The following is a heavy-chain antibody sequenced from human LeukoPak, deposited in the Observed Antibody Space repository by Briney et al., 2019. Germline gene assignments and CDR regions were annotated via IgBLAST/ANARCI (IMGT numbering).Heavy chain of an antibody. Sequence: PGGSLRLSCAASGFTFDDYGMSWVRQSPEKGLEWVANIKQDGSEIYYVDSVKGRFTISRDNAKNSLYLQMNSLRAEDTAVYYCARDKVVGATLFDYWGQGTLVTVSS. CDR2: IKQDGSEI. V-gene: IGHV3-7*01. D-gene: IGHD1-26*01. CDR1: GFTFDDYG. J-gene: IGHJ4*02. CDR3: ARDKVVGATLFDY.